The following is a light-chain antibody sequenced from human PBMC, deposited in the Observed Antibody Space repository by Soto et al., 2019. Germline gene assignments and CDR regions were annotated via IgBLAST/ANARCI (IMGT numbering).Light chain of an antibody. CDR1: SSDVGGYDY. J-gene: IGLJ1*01. CDR3: SSYTTTSTYV. CDR2: EVT. V-gene: IGLV2-14*01. Sequence: QSALTQPASVSGSPGQSITISCTGTSSDVGGYDYVSWYQHHPGKAPKFMIYEVTNRPSGVSHRFSGSKSGNTASLTISGLQAEDEADYYCSSYTTTSTYVFGTGTKVT.